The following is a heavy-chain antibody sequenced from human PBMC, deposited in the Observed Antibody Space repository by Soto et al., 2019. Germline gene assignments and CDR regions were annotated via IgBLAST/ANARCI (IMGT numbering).Heavy chain of an antibody. V-gene: IGHV4-30-4*01. J-gene: IGHJ4*02. Sequence: SETLSLTCTVSGGSISSGDYYWSWIRQPPGKGLEWIGYIYYSGSTYYNPSLKSRVTISVDTSKNQFSLKLSSVTAADTAVYYCAREYYYDSSGLDYWGQGTLVTVSS. CDR2: IYYSGST. CDR1: GGSISSGDYY. CDR3: AREYYYDSSGLDY. D-gene: IGHD3-22*01.